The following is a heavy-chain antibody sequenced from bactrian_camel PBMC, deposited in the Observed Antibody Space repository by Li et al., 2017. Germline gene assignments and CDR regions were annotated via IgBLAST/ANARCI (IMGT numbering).Heavy chain of an antibody. V-gene: IGHV3S35*01. CDR1: GFTFSSYT. CDR2: INSAGGST. J-gene: IGHJ4*01. CDR3: ATGTNHVCRSPYCYMREYSH. D-gene: IGHD1*01. Sequence: DVQLVESGGGLVQPGGSLRLSCAASGFTFSSYTMSWVRQAPGKGLEWVSTINSAGGSTYYADSVKGRFTISSDNATHVVYLHMSRLESEDTALYYCATGTNHVCRSPYCYMREYSHWGQGTQVTVS.